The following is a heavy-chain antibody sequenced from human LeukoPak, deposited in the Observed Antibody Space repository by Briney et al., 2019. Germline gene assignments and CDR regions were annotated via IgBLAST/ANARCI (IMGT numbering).Heavy chain of an antibody. J-gene: IGHJ4*02. D-gene: IGHD1-26*01. CDR2: IKSKTGGGTI. Sequence: PGGSLRLSCAASGFTFSNAWMNWVRQAPGKGLEWVGRIKSKTGGGTIDYAAPVKGRLTISRDDSKDTLYLQMNSLKSEDTAVYHCTTAAFVGATAYWGQGALVIVSS. V-gene: IGHV3-15*07. CDR3: TTAAFVGATAY. CDR1: GFTFSNAW.